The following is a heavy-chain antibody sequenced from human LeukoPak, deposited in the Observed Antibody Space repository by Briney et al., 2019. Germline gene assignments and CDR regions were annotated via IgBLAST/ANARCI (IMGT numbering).Heavy chain of an antibody. CDR1: GYTFTSYG. V-gene: IGHV1-18*01. D-gene: IGHD3-9*01. J-gene: IGHJ4*02. CDR2: ISAYNGNT. Sequence: ASVTVSCKASGYTFTSYGISWVRQAPGQGLEWMGWISAYNGNTNYAQKLQGRVTMTTDTSTSTAYMELRSLRSDDTAVYYCARATPPLRYFDWLLLYYFDYWGQGTLVTVSS. CDR3: ARATPPLRYFDWLLLYYFDY.